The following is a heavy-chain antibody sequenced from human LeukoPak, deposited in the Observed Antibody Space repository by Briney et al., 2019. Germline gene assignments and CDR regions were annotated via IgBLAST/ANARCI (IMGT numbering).Heavy chain of an antibody. J-gene: IGHJ3*02. CDR3: ARETLEGYDAFDI. CDR1: GFTFSSYS. D-gene: IGHD3-3*01. V-gene: IGHV3-21*01. CDR2: ISSSSSYI. Sequence: GGSLRLSCAAPGFTFSSYSMNWVRQAPGKGLEWVSSISSSSSYIYYADSVKGRFTIFRDNAKNSLYLQMNSLRAEDTAVYYCARETLEGYDAFDIWGQGTMVTVSS.